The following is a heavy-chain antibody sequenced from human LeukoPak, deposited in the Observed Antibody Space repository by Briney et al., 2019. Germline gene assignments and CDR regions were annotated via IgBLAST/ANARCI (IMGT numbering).Heavy chain of an antibody. Sequence: GGSLRLSCAASKFIFSNYWMSWVRQAPGKGLEWVAYIKRTGSETYYVDSVKGRFTITRDNARNSLFLQMNSLRAEDTAVYYCAREDGYCSGGNCYSYFDSWGQGTLVTVSS. CDR1: KFIFSNYW. V-gene: IGHV3-7*01. D-gene: IGHD2-15*01. CDR3: AREDGYCSGGNCYSYFDS. CDR2: IKRTGSET. J-gene: IGHJ4*02.